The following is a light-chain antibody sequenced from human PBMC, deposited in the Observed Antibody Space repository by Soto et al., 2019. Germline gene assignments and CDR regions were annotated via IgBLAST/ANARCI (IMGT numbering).Light chain of an antibody. J-gene: IGLJ1*01. Sequence: QSVVTQPPSASGSPGQSVTISCTGTKNDIGVYDFVSWYQHHPGKAPRLIIYEVVQRPSGVPDRFSGSKSGNTASLTASGLQAADEADYFCKSYAGSNTYVFGSGTKVTVL. CDR2: EVV. CDR3: KSYAGSNTYV. V-gene: IGLV2-8*01. CDR1: KNDIGVYDF.